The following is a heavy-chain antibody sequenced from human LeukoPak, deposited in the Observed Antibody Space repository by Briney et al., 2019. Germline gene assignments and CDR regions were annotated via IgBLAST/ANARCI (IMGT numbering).Heavy chain of an antibody. CDR3: ARRGTAAGLPFDY. Sequence: GRSLRLSCAASGFTFDDYAMHWVRQAPGKGLEWVSGISWNSGSIGYADSVKGRFTISRDNAKNSLYLQMNSLRAEDTALSYCARRGTAAGLPFDYWGQGTLVTVSS. CDR2: ISWNSGSI. J-gene: IGHJ4*02. D-gene: IGHD6-13*01. CDR1: GFTFDDYA. V-gene: IGHV3-9*01.